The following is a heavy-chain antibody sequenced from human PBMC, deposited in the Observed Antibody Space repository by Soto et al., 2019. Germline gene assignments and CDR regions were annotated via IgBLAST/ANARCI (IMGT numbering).Heavy chain of an antibody. CDR3: GRDFSDFCRGFYL. D-gene: IGHD3-3*01. Sequence: PGGSLRLSGAASGFNFDSYSMSWVRQSPGGGLEWISYISISGVTKHYAVSLKGRFSISRAYAMTSLFLQMNSLRAQDPAVYYCGRDFSDFCRGFYLWGQGALVPVPS. CDR1: GFNFDSYS. CDR2: ISISGVTK. V-gene: IGHV3-48*01. J-gene: IGHJ4*02.